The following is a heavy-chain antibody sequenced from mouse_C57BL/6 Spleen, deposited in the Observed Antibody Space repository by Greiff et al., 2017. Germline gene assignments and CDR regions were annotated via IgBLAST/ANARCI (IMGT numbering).Heavy chain of an antibody. CDR3: AREGYYGSVFAY. D-gene: IGHD1-1*01. CDR2: IYPGDGDT. J-gene: IGHJ3*01. CDR1: GYAFSSSW. V-gene: IGHV1-82*01. Sequence: VKLQESGPELVKPGASVKISCKASGYAFSSSWMNWVKQRPGKGLEWIGRIYPGDGDTNYNGKFKGKATLTADKSSSTAYMQLSSLTSEDSAVYFCAREGYYGSVFAYWGQGTLVTVSA.